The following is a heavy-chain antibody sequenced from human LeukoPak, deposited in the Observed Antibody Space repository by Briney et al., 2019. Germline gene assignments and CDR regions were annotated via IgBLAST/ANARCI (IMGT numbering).Heavy chain of an antibody. V-gene: IGHV4-59*12. CDR3: ARERITMLVVARDDAFDI. CDR1: GGSISSYY. J-gene: IGHJ3*02. D-gene: IGHD3-22*01. Sequence: SETLSLTRTVSGGSISSYYWSWIRQPPGKGLEWIGYIYYSGSTNYNPSLKSRVTISVDTSKNQFSLKLSSVTAADTAVYYCARERITMLVVARDDAFDIWGQGTMVTVSS. CDR2: IYYSGST.